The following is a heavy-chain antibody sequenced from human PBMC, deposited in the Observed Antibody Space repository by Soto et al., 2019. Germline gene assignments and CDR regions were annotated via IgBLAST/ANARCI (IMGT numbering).Heavy chain of an antibody. J-gene: IGHJ5*02. CDR1: GGSISSYY. D-gene: IGHD2-15*01. Sequence: PSETLSLTCTVSGGSISSYYWSWIRQPPGKGLEWIGYIYYSGSTNYNPSLKSRVTISVDTSKNQFSLKLSSVTAAETAVYYCARGFGGWFDPWGKGTLVTVSS. CDR2: IYYSGST. V-gene: IGHV4-59*01. CDR3: ARGFGGWFDP.